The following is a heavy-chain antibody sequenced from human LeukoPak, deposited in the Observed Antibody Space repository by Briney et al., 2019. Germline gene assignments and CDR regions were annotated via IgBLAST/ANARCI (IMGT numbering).Heavy chain of an antibody. V-gene: IGHV3-21*01. CDR3: ARDLRYCTNGVCHRGYYYYMDV. CDR1: GFTFSSYS. J-gene: IGHJ6*03. D-gene: IGHD2-8*01. CDR2: ISSSSSYI. Sequence: GGSLRPSCAASGFTFSSYSMNWVRQAPGKGLEWVSSISSSSSYIYYADSVKGRFTISRDNAKNSMYLQMNSLRAEDTAVYYCARDLRYCTNGVCHRGYYYYMDVWGKGTTVTVSS.